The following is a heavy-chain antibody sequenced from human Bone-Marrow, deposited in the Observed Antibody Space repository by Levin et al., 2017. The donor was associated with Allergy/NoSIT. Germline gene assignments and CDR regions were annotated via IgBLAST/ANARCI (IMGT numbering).Heavy chain of an antibody. V-gene: IGHV3-23*01. CDR3: AKDVGHSASASYYFDS. J-gene: IGHJ4*02. Sequence: GESLKISCVCSGFTFDKYAMTWVRQAPGKGLDWVSVISGSASDTYYADSVKGRFTISRDNAQNTLFLSMNSLTAEDTAIYYCAKDVGHSASASYYFDSWGQGTLVTVSS. CDR1: GFTFDKYA. D-gene: IGHD3-10*01. CDR2: ISGSASDT.